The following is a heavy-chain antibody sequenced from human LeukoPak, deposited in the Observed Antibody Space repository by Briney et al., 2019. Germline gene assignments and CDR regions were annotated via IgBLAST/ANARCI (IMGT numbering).Heavy chain of an antibody. J-gene: IGHJ4*02. CDR3: AVIYSSSWYHYFDY. D-gene: IGHD6-13*01. CDR1: GFTFSSYA. CDR2: ISGSGGST. V-gene: IGHV3-23*01. Sequence: GGSLRLSCAASGFTFSSYAMSWVRQAPGKGLEWVSAISGSGGSTYYADSVKGRFPISRDNSKNTLYLQMNSLRAEDTAVYYCAVIYSSSWYHYFDYWGQGTLVTVSS.